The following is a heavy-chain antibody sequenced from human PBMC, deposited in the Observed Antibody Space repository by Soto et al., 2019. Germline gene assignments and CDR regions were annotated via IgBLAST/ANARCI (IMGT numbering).Heavy chain of an antibody. CDR1: GFTFSSYG. D-gene: IGHD3-9*01. CDR3: AKGGYYDILTGPFEY. V-gene: IGHV3-30*18. CDR2: ISYDGSNK. J-gene: IGHJ4*02. Sequence: GGSLRLSCAASGFTFSSYGMHWVRQAPGKGLEWVAVISYDGSNKYYAGSVKGRFTISRDNSKNTLYLQMNSLRAEDTAVYYCAKGGYYDILTGPFEYWGQGTLVTVSS.